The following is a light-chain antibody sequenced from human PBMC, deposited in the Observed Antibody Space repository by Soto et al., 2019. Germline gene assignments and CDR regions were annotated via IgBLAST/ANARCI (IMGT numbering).Light chain of an antibody. CDR1: QDIGVR. J-gene: IGKJ4*01. V-gene: IGKV1-12*01. Sequence: DIQMTQSPSFVSASIGDRVTITCRSIQDIGVRLAWFQQKPGKAPKYLIQSASSLQSGVPSTFSGSGSGTDFTFTISSLQPEDIATYYCQQYDNLPPELTFGGGTKVDIK. CDR3: QQYDNLPPELT. CDR2: SAS.